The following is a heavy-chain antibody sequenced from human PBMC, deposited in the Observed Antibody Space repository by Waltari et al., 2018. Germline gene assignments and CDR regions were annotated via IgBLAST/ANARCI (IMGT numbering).Heavy chain of an antibody. CDR1: GGSISSHY. V-gene: IGHV4-59*11. CDR3: ARVLGDVTTSQHTYFYYYMDV. CDR2: IYYRGST. Sequence: QVQLQESGSGLVKPSETLSLTCTVSGGSISSHYWSWIRQPPGTGLEWIGYIYYRGSTNYNPSLKSRVTISVDTSKNQFSLKLSSVTAADTAVYYCARVLGDVTTSQHTYFYYYMDVWGKGTTVTVSS. J-gene: IGHJ6*03. D-gene: IGHD4-4*01.